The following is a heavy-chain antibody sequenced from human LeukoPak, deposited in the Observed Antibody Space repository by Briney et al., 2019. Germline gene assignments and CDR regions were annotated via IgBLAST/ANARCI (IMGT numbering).Heavy chain of an antibody. J-gene: IGHJ3*02. CDR3: ARANYYDSSGYSRGAFDI. CDR2: MYHSGTT. D-gene: IGHD3-22*01. Sequence: SETLSLTCTVSGYSISSGFYWGWIRQPPGKGLEWIGSMYHSGTTYYNASLKSRVTISVDTSKKQFSLKLNSVTAADTAVYYCARANYYDSSGYSRGAFDIWGQGTMVTVSS. CDR1: GYSISSGFY. V-gene: IGHV4-38-2*02.